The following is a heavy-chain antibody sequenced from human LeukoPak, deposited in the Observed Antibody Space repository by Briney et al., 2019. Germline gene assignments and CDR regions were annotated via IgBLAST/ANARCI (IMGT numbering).Heavy chain of an antibody. D-gene: IGHD5-18*01. Sequence: PSETLSLTCTVSGGSISSSSYYWGWIRQPPGKGLEWIGTIYYSGSTNYNPSLKSRVTISVDTSKNQFSLKLSSVTAADTAVYYCARVGYSSDDFDYWGQGTLVTVSS. V-gene: IGHV4-39*07. CDR2: IYYSGST. J-gene: IGHJ4*02. CDR3: ARVGYSSDDFDY. CDR1: GGSISSSSYY.